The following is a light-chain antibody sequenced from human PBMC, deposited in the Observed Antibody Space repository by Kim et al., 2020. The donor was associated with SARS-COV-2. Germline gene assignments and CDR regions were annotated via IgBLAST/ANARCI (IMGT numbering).Light chain of an antibody. CDR3: QVWDNSSDHP. J-gene: IGLJ1*01. V-gene: IGLV3-21*04. Sequence: SYELTQPPSVSVAPGKTATITCGGDNIGSKSVHWYQQKPGQAPVLVTSYESDRPSGIPERFSGSKYGNTATLTISRVEAGDEADYYCQVWDNSSDHPFGTGTKVTVL. CDR2: YES. CDR1: NIGSKS.